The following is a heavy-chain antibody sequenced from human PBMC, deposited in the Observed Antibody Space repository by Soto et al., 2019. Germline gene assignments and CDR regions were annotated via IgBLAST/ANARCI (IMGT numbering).Heavy chain of an antibody. V-gene: IGHV4-31*03. D-gene: IGHD6-6*01. CDR2: IYYSGST. J-gene: IGHJ4*02. Sequence: PSETLSLTCTVSGGSISSGGYYWSWIRQHPGKGLEWIGYIYYSGSTYYNPSLKSRVTISVDTSKNQFSLKLSSVTAADTAMYYCARAESSHYFDYWGQGTLVTVSS. CDR1: GGSISSGGYY. CDR3: ARAESSHYFDY.